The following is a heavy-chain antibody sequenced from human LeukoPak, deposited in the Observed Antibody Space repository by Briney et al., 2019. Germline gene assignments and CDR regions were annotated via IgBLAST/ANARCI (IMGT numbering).Heavy chain of an antibody. CDR3: ARERNSGSYFLGSFDY. J-gene: IGHJ4*02. CDR2: TRNKANDYST. V-gene: IGHV3-72*01. CDR1: GFTFNDHF. Sequence: GGSLLLSCAASGFTFNDHFMDWVRPAAGKGLEWVGRTRNKANDYSTEYAASVRGRFTISRDDSRNSLYLQMNSLQTEDTAVYYCARERNSGSYFLGSFDYWGQGTLVTVCS. D-gene: IGHD1-26*01.